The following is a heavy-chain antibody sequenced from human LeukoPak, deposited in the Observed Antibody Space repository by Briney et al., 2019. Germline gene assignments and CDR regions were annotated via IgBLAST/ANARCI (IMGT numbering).Heavy chain of an antibody. CDR1: GFTFSDYY. Sequence: PGGSLRLPCAASGFTFSDYYMSWLRQAPGKGLEWVSYISSSSSYTNYADSVKGRFTISRDNAKNSQYLQMNSLRAEDTAVYYCARPLVEMATGSYYFDYWGQGTRVTVSS. J-gene: IGHJ4*02. D-gene: IGHD5-24*01. CDR2: ISSSSSYT. CDR3: ARPLVEMATGSYYFDY. V-gene: IGHV3-11*03.